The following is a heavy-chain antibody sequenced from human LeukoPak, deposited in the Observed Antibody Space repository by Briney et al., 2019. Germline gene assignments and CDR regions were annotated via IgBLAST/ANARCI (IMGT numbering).Heavy chain of an antibody. CDR1: GFTFSSYW. CDR2: ISTDGSTT. J-gene: IGHJ4*02. Sequence: PGGSLRLSCAASGFTFSSYWMHWVRRVPGKGLVWVSRISTDGSTTTYADSVKGRFTISRDNAKNTLYLQMNSLRAEDTAVYFCARAPDMAPDCWGQGTLVTVSS. CDR3: ARAPDMAPDC. V-gene: IGHV3-74*01. D-gene: IGHD1-14*01.